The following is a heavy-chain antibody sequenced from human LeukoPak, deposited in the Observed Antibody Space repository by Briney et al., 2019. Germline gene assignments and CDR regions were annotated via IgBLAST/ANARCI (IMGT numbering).Heavy chain of an antibody. CDR2: INAGNGNT. D-gene: IGHD3-10*01. V-gene: IGHV1-3*01. Sequence: ASVKVSCKASGYTFTSYAMHWVRQAPGQRLEWMGWINAGNGNTKYSQKFQGRVTITRDTSASTAYMELSSLRSEDTAVCYCARAYVLLWFGEFFDYWGQGTLVTVSS. CDR3: ARAYVLLWFGEFFDY. J-gene: IGHJ4*02. CDR1: GYTFTSYA.